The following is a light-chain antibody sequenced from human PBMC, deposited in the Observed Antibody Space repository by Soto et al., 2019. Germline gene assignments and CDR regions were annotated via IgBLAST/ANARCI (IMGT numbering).Light chain of an antibody. CDR1: QSVSSSY. V-gene: IGKV3-20*01. CDR2: GAS. CDR3: QHYGSSPT. J-gene: IGKJ1*01. Sequence: EIVLTRSPGTLSLSPGEGATLSFRASQSVSSSYLAWYQQKPGQAPRLLIYGASSRATGIPDRFSGSGSGTDFTLTIGRLEPEDFAVYYCQHYGSSPTFGQGTKVDIK.